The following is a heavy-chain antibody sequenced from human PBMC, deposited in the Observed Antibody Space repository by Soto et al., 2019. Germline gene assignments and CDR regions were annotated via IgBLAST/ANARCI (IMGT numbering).Heavy chain of an antibody. Sequence: PSETLSLTCAVYGGSFSGYYWSWIRQPPGKGLEWIGEINHSGSTNYNPSLKSRVTISVDTSKNQFSLKLSSVTAADTAVYYCARGIGYSYGYYNNWFDPWGQGTLVTVSS. J-gene: IGHJ5*02. CDR1: GGSFSGYY. CDR2: INHSGST. CDR3: ARGIGYSYGYYNNWFDP. D-gene: IGHD5-18*01. V-gene: IGHV4-34*01.